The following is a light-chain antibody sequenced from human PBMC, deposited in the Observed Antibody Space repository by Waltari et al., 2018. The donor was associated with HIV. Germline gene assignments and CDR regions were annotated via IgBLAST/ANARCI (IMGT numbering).Light chain of an antibody. CDR1: RSLLHTNGYNY. CDR2: LAS. J-gene: IGKJ1*01. V-gene: IGKV2-28*01. CDR3: MQSLQTPRT. Sequence: DIVMTQSPLSLPVTPGEPASISCRSSRSLLHTNGYNYLDWFLQKPGQSPQPLIFLASNRSSGVPERFSGSGSGTDFTLNISRVEAEDVGVYYCMQSLQTPRTFGQGTKVEIK.